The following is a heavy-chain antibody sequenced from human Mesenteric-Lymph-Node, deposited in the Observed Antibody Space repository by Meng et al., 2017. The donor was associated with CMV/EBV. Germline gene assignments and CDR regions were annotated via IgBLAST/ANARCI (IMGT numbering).Heavy chain of an antibody. V-gene: IGHV3-30*03. J-gene: IGHJ4*02. Sequence: GGSLRLSCAASGFTFSSYWMSWVRQAPGKGLEWVAVISYDGSNKYYADSVKGRFTISRDNSKNTLYLQMNSLRAEDTAVYYCARPHKKGVGATDFDYWGQGTLVTVSS. CDR1: GFTFSSYW. D-gene: IGHD1-26*01. CDR2: ISYDGSNK. CDR3: ARPHKKGVGATDFDY.